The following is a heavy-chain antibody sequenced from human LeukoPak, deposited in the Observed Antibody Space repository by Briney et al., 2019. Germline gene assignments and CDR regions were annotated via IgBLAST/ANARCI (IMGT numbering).Heavy chain of an antibody. D-gene: IGHD6-6*01. V-gene: IGHV4-39*01. J-gene: IGHJ4*02. CDR3: ARQPEFSRSPNDY. Sequence: SETLSLTCTVSGGSISSSNYYWGWIRQPPGKGLEWIGTIYYSGSTYYNPSLKSRVTLSVDTSKNQFSLNLTSVTAADTALYYCARQPEFSRSPNDYWGQGTLVTVSS. CDR2: IYYSGST. CDR1: GGSISSSNYY.